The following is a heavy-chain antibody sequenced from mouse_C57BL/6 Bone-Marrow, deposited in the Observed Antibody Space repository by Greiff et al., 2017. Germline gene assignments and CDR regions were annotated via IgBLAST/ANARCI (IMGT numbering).Heavy chain of an antibody. J-gene: IGHJ4*01. Sequence: QVQLQQSGAELARPGASVKLSCKASGYTFTSYGISWVKQRTGQGLEWIGEIYPRSGNTYYNEKFKGKATLTADKSSSTAYMELRSLTSEDSAVFFCARYNNYVNYAMDFWGPRNSGNV. CDR2: IYPRSGNT. D-gene: IGHD2-5*01. V-gene: IGHV1-81*01. CDR1: GYTFTSYG. CDR3: ARYNNYVNYAMDF.